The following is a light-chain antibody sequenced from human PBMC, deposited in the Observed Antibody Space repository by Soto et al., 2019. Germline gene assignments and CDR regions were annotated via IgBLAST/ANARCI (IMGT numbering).Light chain of an antibody. J-gene: IGKJ2*01. CDR3: QQYHSWPHT. V-gene: IGKV3-15*01. Sequence: ETVLTQSPATLSVSPGEIATFSCKASQSVTTNLAWYQQKPGQVPRLLIYGAFTRATGIPARFSDSGSGTEFTLSISSLQSEDFAIYHCQQYHSWPHTFGQGTKLEIK. CDR2: GAF. CDR1: QSVTTN.